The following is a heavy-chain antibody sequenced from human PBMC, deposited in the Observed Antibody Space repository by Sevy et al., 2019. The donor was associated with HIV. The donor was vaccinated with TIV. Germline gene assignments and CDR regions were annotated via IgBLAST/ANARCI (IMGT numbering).Heavy chain of an antibody. V-gene: IGHV1-24*01. CDR2: FDPEDGET. D-gene: IGHD6-19*01. Sequence: ASVKVSCKVSGYTLTELSMHWVRQAPGKGLEWMGGFDPEDGETIYAQKFQGRVTMTEDTSTDTAYMGLSSLRSEDTAVECGATVGIAVAGDWGQGTLVTVSS. J-gene: IGHJ4*02. CDR1: GYTLTELS. CDR3: ATVGIAVAGD.